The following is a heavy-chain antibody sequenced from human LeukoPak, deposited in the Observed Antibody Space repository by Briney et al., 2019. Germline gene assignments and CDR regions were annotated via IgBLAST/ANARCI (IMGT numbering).Heavy chain of an antibody. CDR2: ISGSGGST. J-gene: IGHJ4*02. V-gene: IGHV3-23*01. CDR3: AKDYCSSTTCFFEN. Sequence: GGSLRLSCAPSGFTFGDYTMSWVRQAPGKGLEWVSGISGSGGSTFYADSVKGRFTISRDNSKNTLYLQMNSLRVEDTAVYYCAKDYCSSTTCFFENWGQGTLVTVSS. CDR1: GFTFGDYT. D-gene: IGHD2-2*01.